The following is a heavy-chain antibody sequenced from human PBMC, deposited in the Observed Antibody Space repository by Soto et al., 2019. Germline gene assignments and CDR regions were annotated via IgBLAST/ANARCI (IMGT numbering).Heavy chain of an antibody. J-gene: IGHJ6*03. Sequence: GASVKVSCKASGYTFTSYDIHWVRQATGHGLEWMGWMNPNSGNTGYAQKFQGRVTMTRNTSISIAYMELSSLRSEDTAVYYCARGSANCYNYSYMDVWGKGTTVTVSS. D-gene: IGHD6-25*01. CDR1: GYTFTSYD. CDR3: ARGSANCYNYSYMDV. CDR2: MNPNSGNT. V-gene: IGHV1-8*01.